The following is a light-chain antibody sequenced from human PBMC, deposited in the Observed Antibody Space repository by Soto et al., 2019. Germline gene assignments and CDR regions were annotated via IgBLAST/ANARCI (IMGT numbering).Light chain of an antibody. Sequence: EIVLTQSPGTLSLSPGERATLSCRASQSVSSYLAWYQQKPGQAPRLLIYDASNRATGIPARFSGSGSGTDFTLTISSLEPEDFAEYYCQQYVSLWTFGQGTKVDIK. V-gene: IGKV3-11*01. J-gene: IGKJ1*01. CDR3: QQYVSLWT. CDR2: DAS. CDR1: QSVSSY.